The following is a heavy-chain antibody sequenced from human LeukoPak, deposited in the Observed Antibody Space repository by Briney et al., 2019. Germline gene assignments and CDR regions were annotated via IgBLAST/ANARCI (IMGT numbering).Heavy chain of an antibody. CDR3: TRVPQHIVVVTATYFDY. CDR2: IRSKAYGGTT. CDR1: GFTFGDYA. Sequence: NPGRSLRLSCTASGFTFGDYAMSWFRQAPGKGLEWVGFIRSKAYGGTTEYAASVKGRFTISRDDSKSIAYLQMNSLKTEDTAVYYCTRVPQHIVVVTATYFDYWGQGTLVTVSS. J-gene: IGHJ4*02. V-gene: IGHV3-49*05. D-gene: IGHD2-21*02.